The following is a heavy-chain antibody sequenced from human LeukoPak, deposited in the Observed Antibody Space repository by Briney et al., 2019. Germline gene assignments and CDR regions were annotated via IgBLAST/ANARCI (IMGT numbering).Heavy chain of an antibody. CDR3: ARSIAAARTGWFDP. D-gene: IGHD6-13*01. Sequence: FSVKVSCKASGGTFSRYSISWVRQAPGQGLEWMGGIIPIFGTANYAQKFQGRVTITTDESTSTAYMELSSLRSEDTAVYYCARSIAAARTGWFDPRGQGTLVRVSS. J-gene: IGHJ5*02. CDR1: GGTFSRYS. V-gene: IGHV1-69*05. CDR2: IIPIFGTA.